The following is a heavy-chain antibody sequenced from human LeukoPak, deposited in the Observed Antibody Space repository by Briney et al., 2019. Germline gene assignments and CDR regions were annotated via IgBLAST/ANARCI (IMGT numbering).Heavy chain of an antibody. CDR2: MYYSGST. V-gene: IGHV4-59*01. CDR1: GASISSYY. Sequence: SETLSLTCSVSGASISSYYRSWIRQPPGKGLEWIGYMYYSGSTNYNPSLKSRVTISKDMSKNQFSLRLTSVTAADTAVYYCARVGGAPLGAFDIWGQGTMVTVSS. D-gene: IGHD3-16*01. J-gene: IGHJ3*02. CDR3: ARVGGAPLGAFDI.